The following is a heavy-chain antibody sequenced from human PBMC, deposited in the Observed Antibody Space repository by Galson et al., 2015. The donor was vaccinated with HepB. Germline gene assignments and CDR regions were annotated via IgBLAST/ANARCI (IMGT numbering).Heavy chain of an antibody. CDR1: GGSISSGGYY. D-gene: IGHD1-20*01. CDR3: ARTTGITGTTHYYFDY. J-gene: IGHJ4*02. Sequence: TLSLTCTVSGGSISSGGYYWSWIRQHPGKGLEWIGYIYYSGSTYYNPSLKSRVTISVDTSKNQFSLKLSSVTAADTAVYYCARTTGITGTTHYYFDYWGQGTLVTVSS. CDR2: IYYSGST. V-gene: IGHV4-31*03.